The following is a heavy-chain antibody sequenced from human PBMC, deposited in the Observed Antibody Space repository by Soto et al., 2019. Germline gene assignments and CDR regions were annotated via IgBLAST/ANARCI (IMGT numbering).Heavy chain of an antibody. Sequence: QAHLVQSGPELKKPGASVKVSGKGSGYIFTSYGIAWVRQAPGQGLEWMGWISAHNGNTEYAQKFQGRVTVTRDTSTSTAYLELRSLRSDDTALYYCARGRYGDYWGQGALVTVSS. CDR3: ARGRYGDY. V-gene: IGHV1-18*01. J-gene: IGHJ4*02. CDR1: GYIFTSYG. D-gene: IGHD4-17*01. CDR2: ISAHNGNT.